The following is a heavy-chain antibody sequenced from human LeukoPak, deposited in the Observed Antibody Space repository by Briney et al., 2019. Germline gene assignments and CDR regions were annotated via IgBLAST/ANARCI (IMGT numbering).Heavy chain of an antibody. CDR2: ISGSGGST. D-gene: IGHD4-17*01. CDR1: GFTFSSYA. J-gene: IGHJ6*02. Sequence: GGSLRLSCAASGFTFSSYAMSWVRQAPGKGLEWVSAISGSGGSTYHADSVKGRFAISRDTSKNTLYLQMNSLRAEDTAVYYCAAVSTKTYYYGLDVWGQGTTVTVSS. CDR3: AAVSTKTYYYGLDV. V-gene: IGHV3-23*01.